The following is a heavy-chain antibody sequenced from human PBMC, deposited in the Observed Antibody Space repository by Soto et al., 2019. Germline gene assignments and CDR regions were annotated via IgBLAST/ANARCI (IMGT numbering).Heavy chain of an antibody. V-gene: IGHV1-18*01. J-gene: IGHJ1*01. CDR1: GYIFTTFG. CDR2: IDPKNGNT. D-gene: IGHD2-2*01. CDR3: VIFYCDSSRCYLPDF. Sequence: GASVKVSCKASGYIFTTFGISWVRQAPGQGLEWMGWIDPKNGNTKDAQKFQGRVTMTTDTSTSTAYMELRSLRSDDTAVYYCVIFYCDSSRCYLPDFCGRGSLVPVSS.